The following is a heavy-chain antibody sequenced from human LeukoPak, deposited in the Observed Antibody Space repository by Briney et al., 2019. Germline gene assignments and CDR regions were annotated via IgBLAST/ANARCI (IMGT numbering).Heavy chain of an antibody. J-gene: IGHJ5*02. CDR2: ISYSGST. D-gene: IGHD6-19*01. Sequence: SETLSLTCSVSGGSISSSSYYWGWIRQPPGKGLEWIGTISYSGSTYYNPSLKSRVIISVDTSKNQFSLKVSSVTAADTAVYYCARLSRVAGRLNGIDPWGQGILVTVSS. CDR3: ARLSRVAGRLNGIDP. V-gene: IGHV4-39*01. CDR1: GGSISSSSYY.